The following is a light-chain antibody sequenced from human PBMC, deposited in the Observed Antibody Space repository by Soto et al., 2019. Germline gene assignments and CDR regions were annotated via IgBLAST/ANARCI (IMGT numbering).Light chain of an antibody. Sequence: QSVLTQSSSASASLGSSVKLTCTLRSGHSSYIIAWHQQQPGKAPRYLMKLEGSGSYNKGSGVPDRFSGSSSGADRYLTISNLQFEDEADYYCETWYSNTHVFGGGTKLTVL. CDR2: LEGSGSY. CDR3: ETWYSNTHV. J-gene: IGLJ3*02. V-gene: IGLV4-60*02. CDR1: SGHSSYI.